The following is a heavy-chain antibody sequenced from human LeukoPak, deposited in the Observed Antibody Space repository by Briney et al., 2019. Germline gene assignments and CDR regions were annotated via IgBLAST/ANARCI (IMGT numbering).Heavy chain of an antibody. CDR1: GFTFSDYY. D-gene: IGHD1-26*01. V-gene: IGHV3-11*01. Sequence: GGSLRLSCAISGFTFSDYYFSWIRQAPGKGLEWISYISSSGNVIYYADSVKGRFTISRDNAKNSLYLQMNGLRVEDTAVYYCARDTEDDAGSTTFDYWGQGTLVTVSS. J-gene: IGHJ4*02. CDR3: ARDTEDDAGSTTFDY. CDR2: ISSSGNVI.